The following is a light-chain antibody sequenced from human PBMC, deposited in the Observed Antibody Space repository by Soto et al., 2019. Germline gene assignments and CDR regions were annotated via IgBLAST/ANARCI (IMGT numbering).Light chain of an antibody. CDR2: DVS. V-gene: IGLV2-14*01. CDR1: SSDVGGYKY. J-gene: IGLJ3*02. CDR3: SSYTSSSTLEV. Sequence: QSALTQPASVSGSPGQSITISCTGTSSDVGGYKYVSWYQQHPGKAPQLMIYDVSNRPSGVSNRFSGSKSGNTASLTISGLQAEDEADYYCSSYTSSSTLEVFGGGTKLTVL.